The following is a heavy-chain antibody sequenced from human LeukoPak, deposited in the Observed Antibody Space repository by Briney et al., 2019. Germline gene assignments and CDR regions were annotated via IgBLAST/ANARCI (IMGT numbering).Heavy chain of an antibody. CDR1: GGSISSSSYY. CDR2: IYHSGST. V-gene: IGHV4-39*07. D-gene: IGHD4-23*01. Sequence: PSETLSLTCTVSGGSISSSSYYWGWIRQPPGKGLEWIGSIYHSGSTYYNPSLKSRVTISVDTSKNQFSLKLSSVTAADTAVYYCARKRWPTDYWGQGTLVTVSS. J-gene: IGHJ4*02. CDR3: ARKRWPTDY.